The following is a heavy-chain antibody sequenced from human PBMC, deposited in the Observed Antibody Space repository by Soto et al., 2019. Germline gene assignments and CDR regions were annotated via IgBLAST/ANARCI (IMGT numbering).Heavy chain of an antibody. V-gene: IGHV1-69*01. CDR3: ARPLGYCSSTSCQYDY. D-gene: IGHD2-2*01. J-gene: IGHJ4*02. CDR2: IIPIFGTA. Sequence: QVQLVQSGAEVKKPGSSVKVSCKASGGTFSSYAISWVRQATGQGLVWMGGIIPIFGTANYAQKFQGRVTITADETTSTAYMELSSLRSEDTAVYYCARPLGYCSSTSCQYDYWGQGTLVTVSS. CDR1: GGTFSSYA.